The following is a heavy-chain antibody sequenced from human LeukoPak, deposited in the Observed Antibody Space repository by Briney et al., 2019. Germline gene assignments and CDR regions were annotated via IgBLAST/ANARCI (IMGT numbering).Heavy chain of an antibody. Sequence: GGSLRLSCAASGFTFSNAWMTWVRQAPGKGLEWVGRIKSKTDGGTTDYAAPVKGRFTISGDDSKNTLYLQMNSLKTEGTAVYYCTREAVTANGYFDYWGQGTLVTVSS. J-gene: IGHJ4*02. CDR1: GFTFSNAW. D-gene: IGHD2-21*02. V-gene: IGHV3-15*01. CDR2: IKSKTDGGTT. CDR3: TREAVTANGYFDY.